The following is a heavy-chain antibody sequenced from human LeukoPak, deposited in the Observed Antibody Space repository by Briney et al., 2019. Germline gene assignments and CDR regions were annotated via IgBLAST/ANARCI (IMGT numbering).Heavy chain of an antibody. CDR1: GGSISSSNW. J-gene: IGHJ4*02. V-gene: IGHV4-4*02. D-gene: IGHD3-10*01. CDR2: IYHSGST. CDR3: ARVPGGSGYDY. Sequence: PSETLSLTCAVSGGSISSSNWWSVVRPPPGKVLEWIGEIYHSGSTNYNPSLKSRVTISVDKSKNQFSLKLSSVTAADTAVYYGARVPGGSGYDYWGQGTLVTVSS.